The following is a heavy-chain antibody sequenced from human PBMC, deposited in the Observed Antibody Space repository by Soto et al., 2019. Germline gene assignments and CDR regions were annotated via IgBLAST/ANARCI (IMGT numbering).Heavy chain of an antibody. V-gene: IGHV3-30*03. Sequence: QVQMVESGGGVVQPGRSLRLSCAAPGLTFSRYGMHWVRQVPGKGLEWVAVISDDGSNKNYAASVKGRFTISRDNSKNTLFLQMNSLRIEDADMYFCARSKALGGNSYIFVFWGQGTLVTVSS. CDR3: ARSKALGGNSYIFVF. D-gene: IGHD3-10*01. CDR1: GLTFSRYG. J-gene: IGHJ4*02. CDR2: ISDDGSNK.